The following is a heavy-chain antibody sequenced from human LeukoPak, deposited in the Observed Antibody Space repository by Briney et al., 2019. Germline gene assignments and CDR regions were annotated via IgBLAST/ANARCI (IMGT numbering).Heavy chain of an antibody. Sequence: ASVKVSCKASGNTFTNYGISWVRRAPGRGPEWMGWISANNDDTYYSQNFQGRITITTDTVTSTAYMELRSLGSDDTAVFYCAKQDKWSYAINSWGQGTLVTVSS. D-gene: IGHD3-16*01. CDR2: ISANNDDT. CDR1: GNTFTNYG. J-gene: IGHJ4*02. CDR3: AKQDKWSYAINS. V-gene: IGHV1-18*01.